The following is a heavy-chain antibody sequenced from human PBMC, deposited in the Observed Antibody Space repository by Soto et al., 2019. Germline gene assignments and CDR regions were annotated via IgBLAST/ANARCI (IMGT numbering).Heavy chain of an antibody. D-gene: IGHD6-25*01. Sequence: PGEYLKLSGNVCSDRVTLYCISCEPHLPGKGLEWMGRIDPSDSYTNYSPSFQGHVTISADKSISTAYLQWSSLKALDTAMYYCAGRRSSDGGYHGMDGWGQGTTVTVS. J-gene: IGHJ6*02. V-gene: IGHV5-10-1*01. CDR3: AGRRSSDGGYHGMDG. CDR2: IDPSDSYT. CDR1: SDRVTLYC.